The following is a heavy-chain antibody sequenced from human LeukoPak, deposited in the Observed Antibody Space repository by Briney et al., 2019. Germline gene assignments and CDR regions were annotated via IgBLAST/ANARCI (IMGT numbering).Heavy chain of an antibody. V-gene: IGHV4-34*01. CDR2: INHSGST. CDR3: ARSSGYSYGFLTAPHYYYYMDV. CDR1: GGSFSGYY. J-gene: IGHJ6*03. Sequence: SETLSLTCAVYGGSFSGYYWSWIRQPPGKGPEWIGEINHSGSTNYNPSLKSRVTISVDTSKNQFSLKLSSVTAADTAVYYCARSSGYSYGFLTAPHYYYYMDVWGKGTTVTVSS. D-gene: IGHD5-18*01.